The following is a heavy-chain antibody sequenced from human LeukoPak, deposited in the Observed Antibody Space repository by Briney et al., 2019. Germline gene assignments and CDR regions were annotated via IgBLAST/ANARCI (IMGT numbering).Heavy chain of an antibody. CDR1: GFTFSSYA. CDR2: IRGNGGST. V-gene: IGHV3-23*01. Sequence: GGSLRLSCAASGFTFSSYAMSWVRQAPGKGLEWVSTIRGNGGSTYYADSVKGRFTISRDNPMNTVFLQMNSLRAEDTAVYYCATGGPGFLEWLPLDNWGQGTLATVSS. J-gene: IGHJ4*02. D-gene: IGHD3-3*01. CDR3: ATGGPGFLEWLPLDN.